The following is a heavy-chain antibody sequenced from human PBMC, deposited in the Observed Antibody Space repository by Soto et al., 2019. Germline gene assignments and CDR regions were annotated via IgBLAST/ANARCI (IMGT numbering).Heavy chain of an antibody. CDR1: GYTFTGYY. CDR2: INPNSGGT. J-gene: IGHJ6*02. D-gene: IGHD2-8*01. V-gene: IGHV1-2*04. Sequence: QVQLVQSGAEVKKPGASVKVSCKASGYTFTGYYMHWVRQAPGQGLEWMGWINPNSGGTNYAQKFRGWATRTGDTSISTAYMELSRLKSDNTAVYYCARDKGNGYYSYGMDVWGQGTTVTVSS. CDR3: ARDKGNGYYSYGMDV.